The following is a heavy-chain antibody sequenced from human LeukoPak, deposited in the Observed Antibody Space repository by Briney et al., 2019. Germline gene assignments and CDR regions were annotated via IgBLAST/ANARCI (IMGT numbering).Heavy chain of an antibody. CDR2: IKDDGSEK. CDR1: GLNFRKSW. V-gene: IGHV3-7*01. J-gene: IGHJ4*02. Sequence: GGSLRLSCVASGLNFRKSWMTWVRQAPGRGLEWVANIKDDGSEKYYVDSVKGRFTISRDNAKNSLYLQMNSLGAEDTAVYYCSNWGDTWGLDFWGQGILVRVSS. CDR3: SNWGDTWGLDF. D-gene: IGHD7-27*01.